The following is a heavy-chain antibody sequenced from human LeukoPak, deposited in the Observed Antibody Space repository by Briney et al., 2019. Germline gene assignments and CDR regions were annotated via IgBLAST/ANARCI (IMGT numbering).Heavy chain of an antibody. CDR3: ARNIRWYFDL. CDR1: GFTFSGYE. D-gene: IGHD2-2*02. Sequence: GGSLRLSCADSGFTFSGYEMNWVRQAPGKGLEWDSYISSSGSTIYYADSVKGRFTISRDNAKNSPYLQMNSLRAEDTAVYYCARNIRWYFDLWGRGTLVTVSS. V-gene: IGHV3-48*03. J-gene: IGHJ2*01. CDR2: ISSSGSTI.